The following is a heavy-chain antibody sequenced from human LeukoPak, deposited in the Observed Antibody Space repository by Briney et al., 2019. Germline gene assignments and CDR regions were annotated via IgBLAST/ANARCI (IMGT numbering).Heavy chain of an antibody. CDR3: ARDRSGSYYSPYYFDY. V-gene: IGHV3-11*01. CDR1: GFTFSDYY. D-gene: IGHD1-26*01. CDR2: ISSSGSTI. J-gene: IGHJ4*02. Sequence: PGGSLRLSCAASGFTFSDYYMSWIHQAPGKGLEWVSYISSSGSTIYYADSVKGRFTISRDNAKNSLYLQMNSLRAEDTAVYYCARDRSGSYYSPYYFDYWGQGTLVTVSS.